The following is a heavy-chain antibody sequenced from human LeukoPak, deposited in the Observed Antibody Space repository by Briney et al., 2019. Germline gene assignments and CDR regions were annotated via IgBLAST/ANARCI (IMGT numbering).Heavy chain of an antibody. CDR1: GFTFSSYG. CDR3: AKDYGTFGGVIVPDYYYYYMDV. V-gene: IGHV3-30*02. CDR2: IRYDGSNK. Sequence: GGSLRLSCAASGFTFSSYGMHWVRQAPGKGLEWVAFIRYDGSNKYYADSVKGRFTISRDNSKNTLYLQMNGLRAEDTAVYYCAKDYGTFGGVIVPDYYYYYMDVWSKGTTVTVSS. J-gene: IGHJ6*03. D-gene: IGHD3-16*02.